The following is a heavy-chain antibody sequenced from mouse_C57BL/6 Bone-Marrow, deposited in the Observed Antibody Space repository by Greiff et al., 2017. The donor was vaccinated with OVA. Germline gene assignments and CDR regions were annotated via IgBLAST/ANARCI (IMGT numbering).Heavy chain of an antibody. V-gene: IGHV3-6*01. J-gene: IGHJ3*01. CDR2: ISYDGSN. CDR1: GYSITSGYY. D-gene: IGHD4-1*01. Sequence: EVKLQESGPGLVKPSQSLSLTCSVTGYSITSGYYWNWIRQFPGNKLEWMGYISYDGSNNYNPSLKNRISITRDTSKNQFFLKLNSVTTEDTATYYCARGDWDEAWFAYWGQGTLVTVSA. CDR3: ARGDWDEAWFAY.